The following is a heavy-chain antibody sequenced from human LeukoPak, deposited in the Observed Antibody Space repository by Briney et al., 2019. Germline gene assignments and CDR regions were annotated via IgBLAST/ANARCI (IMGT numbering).Heavy chain of an antibody. CDR2: INHSGST. Sequence: PSETLSLTCAVYGGSFSGYYWSWIRQPPGKGLEWIGEINHSGSTNYNPSLKSRVTISVDTSKNQFSLKLSSVTAADTAVYYCARCWDFWSGYGSGGWFDPWGQGTLVTVSS. D-gene: IGHD3-3*01. V-gene: IGHV4-34*01. CDR3: ARCWDFWSGYGSGGWFDP. CDR1: GGSFSGYY. J-gene: IGHJ5*02.